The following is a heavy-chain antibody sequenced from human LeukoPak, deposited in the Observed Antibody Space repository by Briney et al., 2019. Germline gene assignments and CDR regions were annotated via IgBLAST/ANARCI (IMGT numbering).Heavy chain of an antibody. J-gene: IGHJ3*02. CDR1: GFTFSSYW. D-gene: IGHD3-3*01. CDR3: ASGIGVSDSLDI. Sequence: GGSLRLSCAASGFTFSSYWMYWVRQAPGKGLVWVSRINSDARNTNYADSVQGRFTISRDNAKNTLYLQMNSLRVEDTAVYYCASGIGVSDSLDIWGQGTMVTVSS. CDR2: INSDARNT. V-gene: IGHV3-74*01.